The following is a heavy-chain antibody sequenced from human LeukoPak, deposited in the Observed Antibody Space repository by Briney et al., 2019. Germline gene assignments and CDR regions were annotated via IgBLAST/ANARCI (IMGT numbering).Heavy chain of an antibody. Sequence: SVKVSCKASGSTFSSYAISWVRQAPGQGLEWMGRIIPILGIANYAQKFQGRVTITADKSTSTAYMELSSLRSEDTAVYYCARDFSGYEDYWGQGTLVTVSS. D-gene: IGHD5-12*01. CDR3: ARDFSGYEDY. CDR2: IIPILGIA. CDR1: GSTFSSYA. J-gene: IGHJ4*02. V-gene: IGHV1-69*04.